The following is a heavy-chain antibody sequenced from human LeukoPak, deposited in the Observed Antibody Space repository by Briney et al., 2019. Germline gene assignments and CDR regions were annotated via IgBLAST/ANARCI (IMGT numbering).Heavy chain of an antibody. CDR3: AREDSSRWAQLDY. CDR2: IKPSGGSK. V-gene: IGHV1-46*01. D-gene: IGHD6-19*01. J-gene: IGHJ4*02. CDR1: RYTVTRSY. Sequence: ASVKVSCKASRYTVTRSYMHWVRQAPGQRLEWRGIIKPSGGSKSYAQKFQGRVTMTRDMSTSTVYMELSSLRSEDTAVYYCAREDSSRWAQLDYWGQGTLVTVSS.